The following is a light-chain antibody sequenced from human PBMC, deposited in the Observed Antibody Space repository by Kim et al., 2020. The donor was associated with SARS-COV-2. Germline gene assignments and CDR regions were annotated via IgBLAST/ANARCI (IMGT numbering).Light chain of an antibody. Sequence: APGKTTRITYGGNNIGSKSVHWYQLKPGQAPVLVIYYDSDRPSGIPERFSGSNSGNTATLTISRVEAGDEAVYYCQVWDSSSDHPVFGGGTQLTVL. CDR2: YDS. CDR1: NIGSKS. CDR3: QVWDSSSDHPV. J-gene: IGLJ3*02. V-gene: IGLV3-21*04.